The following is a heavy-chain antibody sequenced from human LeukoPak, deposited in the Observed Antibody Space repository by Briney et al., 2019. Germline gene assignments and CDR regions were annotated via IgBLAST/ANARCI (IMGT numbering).Heavy chain of an antibody. Sequence: GASLRLSCAASGLTFSTYRMNWVRQAPGKGLEWVSSISSSSSYIYYADSVKGRFTISRDNAKNSLYLQMNSLRAEDTAVYYCARGFYSSGSWYAFDIWGQGTMVTVSS. V-gene: IGHV3-21*01. CDR1: GLTFSTYR. J-gene: IGHJ3*02. CDR2: ISSSSSYI. D-gene: IGHD6-19*01. CDR3: ARGFYSSGSWYAFDI.